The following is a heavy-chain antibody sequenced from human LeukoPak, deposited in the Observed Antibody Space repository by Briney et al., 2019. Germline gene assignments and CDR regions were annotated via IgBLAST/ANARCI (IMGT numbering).Heavy chain of an antibody. CDR2: IYTSGST. CDR1: GGSISSYY. CDR3: ARVLYCSGGSCYPNWFDP. V-gene: IGHV4-4*07. J-gene: IGHJ5*02. Sequence: SETLSLTCTVSGGSISSYYWSWIRQPAGKGLEWIGRIYTSGSTNYNPSLKSRVTISVDTSKNQFSLKLSSVTAADTAVYYCARVLYCSGGSCYPNWFDPWGQGTLVTVSS. D-gene: IGHD2-15*01.